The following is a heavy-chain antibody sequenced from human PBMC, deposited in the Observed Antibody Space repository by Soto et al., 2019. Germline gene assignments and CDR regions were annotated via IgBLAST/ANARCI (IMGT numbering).Heavy chain of an antibody. D-gene: IGHD5-12*01. Sequence: EVQLLESGGGLVQPGGSLRLSCAASGFTFSSYAMSWVRQAPGKGLEWVSAISGSGGSTYYADSVKGRFTISRDNSKNTRYLQMNSLRAEDTAVYYCAKDPVATIRGRRFDYWGQGTLVTVSS. J-gene: IGHJ4*02. V-gene: IGHV3-23*01. CDR2: ISGSGGST. CDR1: GFTFSSYA. CDR3: AKDPVATIRGRRFDY.